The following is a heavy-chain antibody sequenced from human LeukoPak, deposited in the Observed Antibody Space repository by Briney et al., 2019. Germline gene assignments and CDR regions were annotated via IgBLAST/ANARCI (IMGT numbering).Heavy chain of an antibody. CDR2: INSDGSIT. CDR1: GFTFSSYW. Sequence: PGGSLRLSCAASGFTFSSYWMRWVRQAPGKGLMWVSRINSDGSITNYADSVKGRFTISRDSAKNTLYLQMNSLRAEDTAVYYCARVRATFSPHFDNWGQGTLVTVSS. J-gene: IGHJ4*02. D-gene: IGHD5-12*01. CDR3: ARVRATFSPHFDN. V-gene: IGHV3-74*01.